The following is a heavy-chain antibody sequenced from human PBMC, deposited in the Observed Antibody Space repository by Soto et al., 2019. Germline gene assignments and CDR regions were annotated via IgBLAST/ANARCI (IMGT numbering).Heavy chain of an antibody. V-gene: IGHV1-69*13. CDR2: IIPIFGTA. D-gene: IGHD5-12*01. Sequence: GASVKVSCKASGGTFSSYAISWVRQAPGQRLEWKGGIIPIFGTANYAQKFQGRVTITADESTSTAYMELSSLRSEDTAVYYCARGPLPHTIKYYYYYGMDVWGQGTTVTVSS. CDR1: GGTFSSYA. CDR3: ARGPLPHTIKYYYYYGMDV. J-gene: IGHJ6*02.